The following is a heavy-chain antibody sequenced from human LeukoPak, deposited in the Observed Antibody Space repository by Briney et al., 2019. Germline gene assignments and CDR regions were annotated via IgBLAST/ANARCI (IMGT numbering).Heavy chain of an antibody. J-gene: IGHJ6*02. Sequence: PGGSLRLSCAASGFTFSDYYMSSIRQAPGKGLEWVSYISSSGTTIYYADSVKGRFTISRDNAKNSLYLQMNSLRAEDTAVYYCARGRRSSPIYYYGMDVWGQGTTVTVSS. CDR2: ISSSGTTI. CDR1: GFTFSDYY. CDR3: ARGRRSSPIYYYGMDV. V-gene: IGHV3-11*01. D-gene: IGHD6-13*01.